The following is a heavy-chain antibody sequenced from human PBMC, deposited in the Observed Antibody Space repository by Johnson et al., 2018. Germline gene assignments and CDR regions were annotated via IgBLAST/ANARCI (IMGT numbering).Heavy chain of an antibody. D-gene: IGHD3-16*01. CDR3: ASHKGPRAYSLDI. CDR1: GFTFSSYW. V-gene: IGHV3-7*01. Sequence: VQLVESGGGLVQPGGSXRLSCAASGFTFSSYWMSWVRQAPGKGLEWVANIKQDGREKYYVDSVKGRFTISRDNAKNSLYLQMNSLRAEDTAVYYCASHKGPRAYSLDIWGQGTMVTVSS. CDR2: IKQDGREK. J-gene: IGHJ3*02.